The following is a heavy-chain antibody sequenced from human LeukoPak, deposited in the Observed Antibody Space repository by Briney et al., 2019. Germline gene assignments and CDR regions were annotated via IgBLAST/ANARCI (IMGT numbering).Heavy chain of an antibody. CDR1: RFTFSTYA. J-gene: IGHJ4*02. CDR2: ISGGGGTT. D-gene: IGHD3-10*01. Sequence: PGGSLRPSCAASRFTFSTYAMNWVRQSPGKGLEWVSTISGGGGTTHYADSVKGRFTISRDNSKNTLYLQMNSLRAEDTAVYYCAKDHRVKRLYYFDYWGQGTLVTVSS. V-gene: IGHV3-23*01. CDR3: AKDHRVKRLYYFDY.